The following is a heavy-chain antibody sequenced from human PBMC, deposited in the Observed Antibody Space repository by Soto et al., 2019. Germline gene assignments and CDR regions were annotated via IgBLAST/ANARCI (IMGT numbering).Heavy chain of an antibody. J-gene: IGHJ3*02. CDR2: ISSSSSYI. CDR1: GFTFSSHS. CDR3: ATGSSGLAFDI. D-gene: IGHD6-6*01. V-gene: IGHV3-21*01. Sequence: GGSLRLSCAASGFTFSSHSMNWVRQAPGKGLEWVSSISSSSSYIYYADSVKGRFTISRDNAKNSLYLQMNSLRAEDTAVYYCATGSSGLAFDIWGQGTMVTVSS.